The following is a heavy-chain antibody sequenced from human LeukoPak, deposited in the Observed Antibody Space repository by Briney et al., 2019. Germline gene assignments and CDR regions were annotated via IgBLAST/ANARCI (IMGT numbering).Heavy chain of an antibody. Sequence: GGSLRLSCAASGFTFDDYAMHWVRQAPGKGLEWVSGISWNSGSIGYADSVKGRFTISRDNAKNSLYLQMNSLRAEDTAVYYCASSDCSSTSCYTGTGNYYMDVWGKGTTVTVSS. CDR2: ISWNSGSI. CDR1: GFTFDDYA. D-gene: IGHD2-2*02. J-gene: IGHJ6*03. CDR3: ASSDCSSTSCYTGTGNYYMDV. V-gene: IGHV3-9*01.